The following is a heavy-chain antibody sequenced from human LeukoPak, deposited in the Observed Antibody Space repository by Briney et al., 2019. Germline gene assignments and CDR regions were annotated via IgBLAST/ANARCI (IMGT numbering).Heavy chain of an antibody. J-gene: IGHJ4*02. D-gene: IGHD3-9*01. CDR2: IYYSGST. CDR3: AREDVLAVYYFDY. Sequence: LRLSCAASGFTFSDYYMSWIRQPPGKGLEWIGYIYYSGSTNYNPSLRSRVTISVDTSKNQFSLKLSSVTAADTAVYYCAREDVLAVYYFDYWGQGTLVTVSS. CDR1: GFTFSDYY. V-gene: IGHV4-59*12.